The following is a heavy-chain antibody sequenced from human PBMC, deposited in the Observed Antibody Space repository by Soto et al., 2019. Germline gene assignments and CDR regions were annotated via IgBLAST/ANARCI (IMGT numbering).Heavy chain of an antibody. CDR3: AKDSTYSSGWPTPFDY. D-gene: IGHD6-19*01. J-gene: IGHJ4*02. CDR1: GFTFSSYA. Sequence: GGSLRLSCAASGFTFSSYAMSWVRQAPGKGLEWVSAISGSGGSTYYADSVKGRFTISRDNSKKTLYLQMNSLRAEDTAVYYCAKDSTYSSGWPTPFDYWGQGTLVTVSS. V-gene: IGHV3-23*01. CDR2: ISGSGGST.